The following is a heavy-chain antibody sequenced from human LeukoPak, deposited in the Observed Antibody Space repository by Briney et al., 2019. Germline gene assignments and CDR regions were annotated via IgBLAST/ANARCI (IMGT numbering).Heavy chain of an antibody. J-gene: IGHJ4*02. Sequence: GGSLRLSCAASGFTFSSYEMNWVRQAPGKGLEWASYISSSGSTIYYADSVKGRFTISRDNAKNSLYLQMNSLRAEDTAVYYCARHWSFHFDYWGQGTLVTVSS. CDR1: GFTFSSYE. V-gene: IGHV3-48*03. D-gene: IGHD1-26*01. CDR2: ISSSGSTI. CDR3: ARHWSFHFDY.